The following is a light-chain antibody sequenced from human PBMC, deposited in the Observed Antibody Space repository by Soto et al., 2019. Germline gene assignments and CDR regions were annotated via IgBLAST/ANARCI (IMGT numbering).Light chain of an antibody. Sequence: EIVMTQSPVTLSVSPGERAALSCRASQSVNSNFAWYQQKPGQAPRLLIYGASTRATDIPARFSGSGSGTEFTLTISSLQSEDFAVYYCQQYNNWPYTFGQGTKLEIK. CDR1: QSVNSN. V-gene: IGKV3-15*01. CDR2: GAS. CDR3: QQYNNWPYT. J-gene: IGKJ2*01.